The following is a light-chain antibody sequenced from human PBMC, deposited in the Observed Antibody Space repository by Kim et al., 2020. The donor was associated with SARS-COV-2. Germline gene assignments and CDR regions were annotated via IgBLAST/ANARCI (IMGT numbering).Light chain of an antibody. Sequence: LGQTVRFTYQGDSRRSYYASWYQQKPGQAPVLVIYGKNNRPSGIPDRFSGSSSGNTASLTITGAQAEDEADYYCNSRDSSGNHYVFGTGTKVTVL. CDR1: SRRSYY. CDR2: GKN. V-gene: IGLV3-19*01. CDR3: NSRDSSGNHYV. J-gene: IGLJ1*01.